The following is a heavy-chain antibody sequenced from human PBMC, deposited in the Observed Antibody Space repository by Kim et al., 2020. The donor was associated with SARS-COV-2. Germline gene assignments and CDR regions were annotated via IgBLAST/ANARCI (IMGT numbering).Heavy chain of an antibody. D-gene: IGHD3-3*01. V-gene: IGHV1-18*01. CDR3: ARDWFDFWSGGAFDY. J-gene: IGHJ4*02. Sequence: KFQGRVTMTTDTSTRTAYMELRSLRSDDTAVYYCARDWFDFWSGGAFDYWGQGTLVTVSS.